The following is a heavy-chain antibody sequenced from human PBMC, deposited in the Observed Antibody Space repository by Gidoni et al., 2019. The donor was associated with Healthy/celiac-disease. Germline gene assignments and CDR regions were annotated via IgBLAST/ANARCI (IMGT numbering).Heavy chain of an antibody. Sequence: QLQLQESGPGLVTPSETLSLTCTVPGRSISRSRYYWGWIRQPPGKGLECNGSISYSGSTYYNPSIKSRVSISVHTSKNQFSLMLSYVTAAETAVYYCARSGLQDFWVGYEPQFDYWGQGTLVTVSS. CDR2: ISYSGST. J-gene: IGHJ4*02. CDR1: GRSISRSRYY. D-gene: IGHD3-3*01. V-gene: IGHV4-39*01. CDR3: ARSGLQDFWVGYEPQFDY.